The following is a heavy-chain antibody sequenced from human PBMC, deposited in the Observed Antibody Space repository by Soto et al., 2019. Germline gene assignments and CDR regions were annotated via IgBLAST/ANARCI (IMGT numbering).Heavy chain of an antibody. CDR3: ASDLEDYYDSSGYYNWFDP. CDR1: GFTFSSYW. CDR2: ISYDGSNK. J-gene: IGHJ5*02. D-gene: IGHD3-22*01. V-gene: IGHV3-30-3*01. Sequence: GGSLRLSCETFGFTFSSYWMHWVRQAPGKGLEWVAVISYDGSNKYYADSVKGRFTISRDNAKNSLYLQMNSLRAEDTAVYYCASDLEDYYDSSGYYNWFDPWGQGTLVTVSS.